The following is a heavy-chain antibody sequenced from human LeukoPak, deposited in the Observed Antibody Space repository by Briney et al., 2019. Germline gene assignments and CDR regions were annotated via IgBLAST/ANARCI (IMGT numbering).Heavy chain of an antibody. V-gene: IGHV3-30*18. CDR3: AKEKLDY. J-gene: IGHJ4*02. CDR1: GFTFSSYG. CDR2: ISYDGSIK. Sequence: PGGSLRLSCAASGFTFSSYGMHWVRQAPGKGLEWVAVISYDGSIKYYADSVKGRFTISRDNSKNTLYLQMNSLRAEDTAVYYCAKEKLDYWGQGTLVTVSS. D-gene: IGHD5-24*01.